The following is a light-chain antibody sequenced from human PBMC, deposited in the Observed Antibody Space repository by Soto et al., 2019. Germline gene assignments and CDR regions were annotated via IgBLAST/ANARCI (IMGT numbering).Light chain of an antibody. V-gene: IGKV3-20*01. CDR1: QSVSSSY. CDR2: GAS. J-gene: IGKJ1*01. Sequence: IVLTQSPGTLSLSPGERATLSCRASQSVSSSYLAWYQQKPGQAPRLLIYGASGRATGIPDRFSGSGSGTDFTLTITSLQSEDFAVYYCQQYNKWPQTFGQGTKVDIK. CDR3: QQYNKWPQT.